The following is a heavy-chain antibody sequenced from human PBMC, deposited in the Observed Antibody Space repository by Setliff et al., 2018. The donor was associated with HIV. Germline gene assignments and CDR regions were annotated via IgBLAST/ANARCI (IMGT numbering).Heavy chain of an antibody. J-gene: IGHJ4*02. V-gene: IGHV1-2*02. CDR1: GYTFTDFF. Sequence: ASVKVSCKASGYTFTDFFLHWVRQAPGQGLEWMGWISPNNGDKKIPQKFRGRVTMTRDTSISTAYMELSGLRSDDTAVYYCARQLSNSLESWGQGTPVTVSS. CDR2: ISPNNGDK. D-gene: IGHD1-1*01. CDR3: ARQLSNSLES.